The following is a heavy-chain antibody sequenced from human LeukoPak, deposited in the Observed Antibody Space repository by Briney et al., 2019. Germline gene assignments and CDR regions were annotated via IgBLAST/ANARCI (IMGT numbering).Heavy chain of an antibody. CDR3: ARQDTAMVKGWFDP. V-gene: IGHV4-38-2*01. J-gene: IGHJ5*02. CDR2: INHSGNT. Sequence: PSETLSLTCAVSGCSISSGYYWGWIRQPPGRGLEWIGSINHSGNTYCNPSLKSRVAISIDTSKNDFSLKVTSVTAADTAVYFCARQDTAMVKGWFDPWGQGTLVTVSS. D-gene: IGHD5-18*01. CDR1: GCSISSGYY.